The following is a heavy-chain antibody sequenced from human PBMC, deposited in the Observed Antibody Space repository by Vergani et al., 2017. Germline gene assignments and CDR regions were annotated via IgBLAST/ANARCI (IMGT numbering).Heavy chain of an antibody. CDR1: GGSFSGYY. Sequence: QVQLQQWGAGLLKPSETLSLTCAVYGGSFSGYYWSWIRHPPGKGLEWIGEINHSGSTNYNPSLKSRVTISVDTSKNQFSLKLSSVTAADTAVYYCARATVVIDAFDIWGQGTMVTVSS. CDR3: ARATVVIDAFDI. D-gene: IGHD4-23*01. CDR2: INHSGST. V-gene: IGHV4-34*01. J-gene: IGHJ3*02.